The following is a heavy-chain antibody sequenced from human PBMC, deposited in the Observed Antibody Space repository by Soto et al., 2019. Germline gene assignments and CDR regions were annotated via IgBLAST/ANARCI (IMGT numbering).Heavy chain of an antibody. CDR1: GGSISSGGYY. Sequence: PSETLCLTCPVSGGSISSGGYYWSWIRQHPGKGLEWIGYIYYSGSTYYNPSLKSRVTISVDTSKNQFSLKLSSVTAADTAVYYCARVVVVAATPDYWGQGTLVTVSS. J-gene: IGHJ4*02. CDR3: ARVVVVAATPDY. V-gene: IGHV4-31*03. D-gene: IGHD2-15*01. CDR2: IYYSGST.